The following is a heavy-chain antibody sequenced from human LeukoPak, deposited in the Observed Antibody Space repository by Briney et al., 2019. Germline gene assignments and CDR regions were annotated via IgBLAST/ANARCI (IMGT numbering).Heavy chain of an antibody. CDR2: INHSGST. V-gene: IGHV4-34*01. Sequence: SETLSLTCAVYGGSFSGYYWSWIRQPPGKGLEWIGEINHSGSTNYNPSLKSRVTISVDTSKNQFSLKLSSVTAADTAVYYCARGYEPNDAFDIWGQGTMVTVSS. D-gene: IGHD5-12*01. J-gene: IGHJ3*02. CDR1: GGSFSGYY. CDR3: ARGYEPNDAFDI.